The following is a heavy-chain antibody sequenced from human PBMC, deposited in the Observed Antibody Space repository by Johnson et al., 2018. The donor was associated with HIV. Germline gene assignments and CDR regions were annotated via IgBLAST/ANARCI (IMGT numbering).Heavy chain of an antibody. Sequence: QVQLVESGGGLVQPGGSLRLSCAASGFTFSSYGMNWVRQAPGKGLEWVAVISYAGSDTYYADSVKGRFTISRDNSKNTLYLQMNSLRAEDTAAYYCARGGGYSIAAPSDAFDIWGQGTMVTVSS. CDR1: GFTFSSYG. D-gene: IGHD6-6*01. V-gene: IGHV3-30*03. CDR2: ISYAGSDT. J-gene: IGHJ3*02. CDR3: ARGGGYSIAAPSDAFDI.